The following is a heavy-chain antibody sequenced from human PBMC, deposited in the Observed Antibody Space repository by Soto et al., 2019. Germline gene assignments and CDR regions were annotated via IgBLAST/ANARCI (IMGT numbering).Heavy chain of an antibody. D-gene: IGHD3-22*01. CDR3: ATRPLLPGTP. CDR2: VYSGGST. Sequence: EVQLVESGGGLIQPGGSLRLSCAASGFTFSSNDMNWVRQAPGKGLEWVSLVYSGGSTYYADSVKGRFTISRDNSQNTLSLQMSSLRAEDTAVYYCATRPLLPGTPWAQGTMVTVSS. J-gene: IGHJ3*01. CDR1: GFTFSSND. V-gene: IGHV3-53*01.